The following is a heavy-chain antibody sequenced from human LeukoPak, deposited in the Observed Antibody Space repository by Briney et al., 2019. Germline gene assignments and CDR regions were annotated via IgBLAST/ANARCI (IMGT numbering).Heavy chain of an antibody. V-gene: IGHV3-49*03. J-gene: IGHJ4*02. CDR1: GSTFGDYL. CDR2: IRRKLDGGTA. CDR3: SRSSGWLSVY. Sequence: GGSLRLSCTASGSTFGDYLMSWFRQAPGKGLEWIGFIRRKLDGGTAEYAASVKGRFTISRDDSTSIAYLQMNSLKTEDTAVYYCSRSSGWLSVYWGQGTLVTVSS. D-gene: IGHD6-19*01.